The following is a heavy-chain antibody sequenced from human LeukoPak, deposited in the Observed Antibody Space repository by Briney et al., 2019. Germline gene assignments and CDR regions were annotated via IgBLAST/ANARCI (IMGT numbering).Heavy chain of an antibody. CDR2: IYYSGST. V-gene: IGHV4-39*07. D-gene: IGHD6-6*01. Sequence: SETLSLTCTVSGGSISSSSYYWGWIRQPPGKGLEWIGSIYYSGSTYYNPSLKSRVTISVDTSKNQFSLKLSSVTAADTAVYYCARGARSSIAARPYYYYYMDVWGKGTTVTVSS. CDR1: GGSISSSSYY. CDR3: ARGARSSIAARPYYYYYMDV. J-gene: IGHJ6*03.